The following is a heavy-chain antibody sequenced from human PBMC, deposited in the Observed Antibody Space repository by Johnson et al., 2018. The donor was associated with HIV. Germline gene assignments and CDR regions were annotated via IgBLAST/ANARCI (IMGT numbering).Heavy chain of an antibody. CDR2: IYSGGST. Sequence: VQLVESGGGLVQPGGSLRLSCAASGFTVSNYYMTWVRQSPGKGLEWVSVIYSGGSTYYAASVKGTFTISRDTSKNTLSLQMNSLKTEDTVVYYCASDRTYHPIFGGVENAFDVWGQGTMVTVSS. D-gene: IGHD3-3*01. CDR1: GFTVSNYY. J-gene: IGHJ3*01. CDR3: ASDRTYHPIFGGVENAFDV. V-gene: IGHV3-66*01.